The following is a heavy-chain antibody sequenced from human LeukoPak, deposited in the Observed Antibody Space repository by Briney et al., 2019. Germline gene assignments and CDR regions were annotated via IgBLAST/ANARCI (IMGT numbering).Heavy chain of an antibody. Sequence: GGSLRLSCTASGFTFTSYAMSWVRQAPGKGLEWVSSISGGGDTTYYVDSVKGRFTISRDNSKNTLYVQMNSLRAEDTAVYYCARVPQGSSWPYYFDYWGQGTLVTVSS. CDR3: ARVPQGSSWPYYFDY. CDR1: GFTFTSYA. J-gene: IGHJ4*02. V-gene: IGHV3-23*01. D-gene: IGHD6-13*01. CDR2: ISGGGDTT.